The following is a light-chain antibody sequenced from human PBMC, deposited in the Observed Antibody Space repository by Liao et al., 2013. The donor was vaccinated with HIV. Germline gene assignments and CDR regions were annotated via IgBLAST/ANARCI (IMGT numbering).Light chain of an antibody. CDR1: ALPKQF. J-gene: IGLJ1*01. CDR2: QDT. V-gene: IGLV3-1*01. Sequence: ELTQPSSVSVSPGQTARITCFGAALPKQFAHWYQQKPGQSPLLVIYQDTYRPSGIPERFSGSNSGNTATLTISGTQALDEADYYCQAWDSSTNYVFGTGTQVTVL. CDR3: QAWDSSTNYV.